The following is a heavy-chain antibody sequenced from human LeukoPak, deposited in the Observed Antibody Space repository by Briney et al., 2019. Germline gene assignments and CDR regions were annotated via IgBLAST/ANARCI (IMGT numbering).Heavy chain of an antibody. D-gene: IGHD4-17*01. CDR1: GFTFRDYY. V-gene: IGHV3-11*04. Sequence: PGGSLRLSCAASGFTFRDYYMSWIRQAPGKGLEWISYISSSAGTIHYVDSVKGRFTISRDNAKNSLYLQMDSLRVEDTAVCYCATSVTRRRLDWFIDLWGRGTLVSVSS. CDR2: ISSSAGTI. CDR3: ATSVTRRRLDWFIDL. J-gene: IGHJ2*01.